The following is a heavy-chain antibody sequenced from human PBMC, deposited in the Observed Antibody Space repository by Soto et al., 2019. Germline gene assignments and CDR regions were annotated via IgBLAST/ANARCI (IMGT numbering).Heavy chain of an antibody. D-gene: IGHD2-15*01. CDR3: ARHKDEEDYYYGMDV. V-gene: IGHV5-10-1*01. CDR2: IDPSDSYT. J-gene: IGHJ6*02. Sequence: GESLKISCKGSGYSFTSYWISWVRQMPGKGLEWMGRIDPSDSYTNYSPSFQGHATISADKSISTAYLQWSSLKASDTAMYYCARHKDEEDYYYGMDVWGQGTTVTVSS. CDR1: GYSFTSYW.